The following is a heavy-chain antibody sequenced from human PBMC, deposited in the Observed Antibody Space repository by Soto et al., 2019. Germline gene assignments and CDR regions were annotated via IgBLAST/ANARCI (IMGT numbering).Heavy chain of an antibody. CDR2: IYYSGST. V-gene: IGHV4-39*01. CDR1: GGSISSRSYY. CDR3: ATPPGNYYGWFDP. Sequence: QLQLQESGPGLVKPSETLSLICTVSGGSISSRSYYWGWIRQPPGKGLEWIGSIYYSGSTYYNPSLKRRVTMSLDTSKNQSSLKLSSVTAADPAVYYCATPPGNYYGWFDPWGQGTLVTVSS. J-gene: IGHJ5*02. D-gene: IGHD1-26*01.